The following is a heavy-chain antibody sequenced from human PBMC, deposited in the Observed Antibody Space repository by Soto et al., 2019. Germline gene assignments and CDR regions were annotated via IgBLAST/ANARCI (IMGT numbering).Heavy chain of an antibody. V-gene: IGHV3-30*18. CDR2: ISYDGSNK. Sequence: GGSLRLSCAASGFTFISYGMHWVRQAPGKGLEWVAVISYDGSNKYYADSVKGRFTISRDNSKNTLYLQMNSLRAEDTAVYYCAKDRRFSSSITLDYWGQGTLVTVSS. D-gene: IGHD6-6*01. CDR1: GFTFISYG. J-gene: IGHJ4*02. CDR3: AKDRRFSSSITLDY.